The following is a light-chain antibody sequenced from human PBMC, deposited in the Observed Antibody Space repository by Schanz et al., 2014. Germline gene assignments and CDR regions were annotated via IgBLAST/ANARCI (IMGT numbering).Light chain of an antibody. V-gene: IGKV3-15*01. J-gene: IGKJ1*01. Sequence: EIVMTQSPATLSVSPGERATLSCRASQSVSSDLAWYQQKPGQAPRLLIYGASTRATGIPARFSGSGSGTEFTLTISSLQSEDFAVYYCQQRSNSFGQGTKVEIK. CDR3: QQRSNS. CDR1: QSVSSD. CDR2: GAS.